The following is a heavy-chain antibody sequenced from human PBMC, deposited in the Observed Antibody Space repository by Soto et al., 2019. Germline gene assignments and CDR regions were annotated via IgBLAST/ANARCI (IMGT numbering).Heavy chain of an antibody. J-gene: IGHJ4*02. D-gene: IGHD6-13*01. CDR2: ISAYNGNT. CDR3: ARDTAAAGIFDY. CDR1: GYTFTIYG. Sequence: QVQLVQSGAEVKKPGASVKVSCKASGYTFTIYGISWVRQAPGQGLEWMGWISAYNGNTNYAQKLQRRVTMTTDTSTSTAYRELRSLRSDDTAVYDCARDTAAAGIFDYWGQGTLVTVSS. V-gene: IGHV1-18*01.